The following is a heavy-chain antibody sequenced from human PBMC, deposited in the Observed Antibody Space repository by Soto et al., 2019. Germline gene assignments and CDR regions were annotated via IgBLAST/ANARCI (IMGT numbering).Heavy chain of an antibody. CDR1: GYTFTSYA. J-gene: IGHJ3*02. Sequence: GASVKVSCKASGYTFTSYAMHWVRQAPGQRLEWMGWINAGNGNTKYSQKFQGRVTITRDTSASTAYMELSSLRSEDTAVYYCARDHRYGDFDAFDIWGQGTMVTVSS. CDR2: INAGNGNT. V-gene: IGHV1-3*01. CDR3: ARDHRYGDFDAFDI. D-gene: IGHD4-17*01.